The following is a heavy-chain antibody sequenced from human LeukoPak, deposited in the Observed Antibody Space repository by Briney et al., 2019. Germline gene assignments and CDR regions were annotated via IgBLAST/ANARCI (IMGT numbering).Heavy chain of an antibody. J-gene: IGHJ6*03. CDR1: GFTFSSYW. Sequence: PGGSLRLSCAASGFTFSSYWMSWVRQAPGKGLEWVANIKQDGSEKYYVDSVKGRFTISRDNAKNSLYLQMNSLRAEDTAVYYCARSIAAAGDIHVRDLYYYYYMDVWGKGTTVTVSS. D-gene: IGHD6-13*01. V-gene: IGHV3-7*01. CDR3: ARSIAAAGDIHVRDLYYYYYMDV. CDR2: IKQDGSEK.